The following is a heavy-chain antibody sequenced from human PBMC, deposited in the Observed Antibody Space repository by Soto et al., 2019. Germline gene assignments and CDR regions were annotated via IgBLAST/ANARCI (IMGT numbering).Heavy chain of an antibody. CDR3: ARAESSSWGFDY. CDR2: IYYSGTT. J-gene: IGHJ4*02. CDR1: GGSISSYF. V-gene: IGHV4-39*01. Sequence: SETLSLTCTVSGGSISSYFWAWIRQPPGKGLEWIGGIYYSGTTYYNPSLKSRVTISVDRSKNQFSLKLSSVTAADTAVYYCARAESSSWGFDYWGQGTLVTVSS. D-gene: IGHD6-6*01.